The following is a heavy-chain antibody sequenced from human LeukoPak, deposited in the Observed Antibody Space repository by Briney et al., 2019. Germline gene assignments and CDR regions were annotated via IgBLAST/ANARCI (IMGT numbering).Heavy chain of an antibody. CDR1: GYYLTTYG. CDR3: TRGSTTGVEYFDY. J-gene: IGHJ4*02. Sequence: ASVKVSCRASGYYLTTYGLTWVRQAPGQGLEWMGWISALTGDTNYAQNLQDRVTLTTDTSTYTAYMELRSLRPDDTAMYYCTRGSTTGVEYFDYWGQGTLVTVSS. D-gene: IGHD1/OR15-1a*01. CDR2: ISALTGDT. V-gene: IGHV1-18*01.